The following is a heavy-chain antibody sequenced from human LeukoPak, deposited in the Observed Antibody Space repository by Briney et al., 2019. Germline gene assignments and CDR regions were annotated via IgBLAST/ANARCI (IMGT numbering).Heavy chain of an antibody. Sequence: ASLRLSCKASGYTFTSYAINWVRQAPGQGLEWMAWMNPNSGNTGYAEKLQGRVTITRNTSISTPYLELSSLRSEDTAVYYCARDLSQLTAFDYWGQGTLVTVSS. D-gene: IGHD4/OR15-4a*01. CDR3: ARDLSQLTAFDY. J-gene: IGHJ4*02. V-gene: IGHV1-8*03. CDR1: GYTFTSYA. CDR2: MNPNSGNT.